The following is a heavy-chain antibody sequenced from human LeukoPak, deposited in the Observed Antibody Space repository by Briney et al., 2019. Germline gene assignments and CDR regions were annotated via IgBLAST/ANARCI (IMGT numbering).Heavy chain of an antibody. Sequence: PGGSLRLSCAASGFTVSRNYMSWVRQAPGKGLEWGSVIYSADSAYYADSVRGRFTISRDNSKNTLYLQMNSLRADDTAVYYCAREVGGGATNYFDYWGQGTLVTVSS. J-gene: IGHJ4*02. D-gene: IGHD1-26*01. V-gene: IGHV3-53*01. CDR2: IYSADSA. CDR1: GFTVSRNY. CDR3: AREVGGGATNYFDY.